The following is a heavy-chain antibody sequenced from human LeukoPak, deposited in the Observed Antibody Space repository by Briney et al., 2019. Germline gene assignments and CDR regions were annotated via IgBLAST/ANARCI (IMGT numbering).Heavy chain of an antibody. V-gene: IGHV4-39*07. D-gene: IGHD6-13*01. Sequence: LSETLSLTCTVSGGSISSSSYYWGWIRQPPGTGLEWIGSIYYSGSTYYNPSLKSRVTISVDTSKNQFSLKLSSVTAADTAVYYCAAAAGTDNWFDPWGQGTLVTVSS. CDR1: GGSISSSSYY. CDR2: IYYSGST. J-gene: IGHJ5*02. CDR3: AAAAGTDNWFDP.